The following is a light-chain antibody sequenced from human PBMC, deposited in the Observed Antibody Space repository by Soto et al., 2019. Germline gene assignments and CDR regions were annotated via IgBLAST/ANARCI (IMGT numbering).Light chain of an antibody. V-gene: IGLV2-11*01. CDR1: SSDVGNYNY. CDR2: QVS. CDR3: CSYAGSYTFI. J-gene: IGLJ1*01. Sequence: QSVLTQPASVSGSPGQSITISCTGTSSDVGNYNYVSWYQQHPGKAPQLMIFQVSNRASGVPDRFSGSKSDNTASLTISGLQAEDEADYYCCSYAGSYTFIFGIGTKVTVL.